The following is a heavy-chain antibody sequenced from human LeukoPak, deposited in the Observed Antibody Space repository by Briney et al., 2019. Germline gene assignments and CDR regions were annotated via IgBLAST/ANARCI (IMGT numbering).Heavy chain of an antibody. Sequence: GGSLRLSCAASGVTFSSYSMNWVRQAPGKGLEWVSSISSRSTYIYYADSVKGRFTISRDNAKNSLYLQMNSLRAEDTAVYYCARDAPRYSGSWYYFDYWGQGTLVTVSS. D-gene: IGHD1-26*01. J-gene: IGHJ4*02. CDR3: ARDAPRYSGSWYYFDY. CDR2: ISSRSTYI. CDR1: GVTFSSYS. V-gene: IGHV3-21*01.